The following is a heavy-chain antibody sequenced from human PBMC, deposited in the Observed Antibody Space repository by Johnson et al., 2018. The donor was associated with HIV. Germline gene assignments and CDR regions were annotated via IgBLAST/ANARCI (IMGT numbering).Heavy chain of an antibody. V-gene: IGHV3-74*01. CDR3: ARGLHTGYCSGGSCYGARAFDI. J-gene: IGHJ3*02. CDR2: INSDGSST. Sequence: VQLVESGGGLVQPGGSLRLSCAASGFTFSSYWMHWVRQAPGKGLVWVSRINSDGSSTSYADSVKGRFTISRDNAKNTLYLQMTSLRAEDTAVYYCARGLHTGYCSGGSCYGARAFDIWGQGTMVTVSS. D-gene: IGHD2-15*01. CDR1: GFTFSSYW.